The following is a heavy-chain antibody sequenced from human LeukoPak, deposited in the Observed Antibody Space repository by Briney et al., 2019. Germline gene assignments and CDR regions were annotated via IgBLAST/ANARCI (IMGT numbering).Heavy chain of an antibody. D-gene: IGHD2/OR15-2a*01. CDR2: ISSSGSTI. Sequence: GGSLRLSXAASGFTFSDYYMSWIRQAPGKGLEWVSYISSSGSTIYYADSVKGRFTISRDNAKNSLYLQMNSLRAEDTAVYYCAREVPNSSEPFDYWGQGTLVTVSS. CDR1: GFTFSDYY. J-gene: IGHJ4*02. V-gene: IGHV3-11*04. CDR3: AREVPNSSEPFDY.